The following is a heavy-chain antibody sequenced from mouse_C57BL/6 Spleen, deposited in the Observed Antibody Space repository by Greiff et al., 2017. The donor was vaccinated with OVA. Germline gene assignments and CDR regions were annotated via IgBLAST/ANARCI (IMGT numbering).Heavy chain of an antibody. V-gene: IGHV1-54*01. J-gene: IGHJ2*01. D-gene: IGHD2-3*01. CDR1: GYAFTNYL. CDR2: INPGSGGT. CDR3: AREDDGFDFDY. Sequence: QVQLQQSGAELVRPGTSVKVSCKASGYAFTNYLIEWVKQRPGQGLEWIGVINPGSGGTNYNEKFKGKATLTADKSSSTAYMQLSSLTSEDSAVYFCAREDDGFDFDYWGQGTTLTVSS.